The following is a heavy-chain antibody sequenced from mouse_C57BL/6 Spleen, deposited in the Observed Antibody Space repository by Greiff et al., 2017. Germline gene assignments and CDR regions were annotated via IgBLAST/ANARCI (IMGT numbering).Heavy chain of an antibody. CDR3: ARATVVVQYYFDY. D-gene: IGHD1-1*01. J-gene: IGHJ2*01. Sequence: EVKLVESEGGLVQPGSSMKLSCTASGFTFSDYYMAWVRQVPEKGLEWVANINYDGSSTYYLDSLKSRFIISRDNAKNILYLQMSSLKSEDTATYDCARATVVVQYYFDYWGQGTTLTVSS. CDR1: GFTFSDYY. CDR2: INYDGSST. V-gene: IGHV5-16*01.